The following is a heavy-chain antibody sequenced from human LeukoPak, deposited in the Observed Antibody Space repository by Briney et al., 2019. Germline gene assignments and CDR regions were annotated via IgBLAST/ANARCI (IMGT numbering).Heavy chain of an antibody. J-gene: IGHJ4*02. Sequence: SVKVSCKASGFTFTSSAVQWVRQARGQRLEWIGWIVVGSGNTNYAQKFQERVTITRDMSTSTAYMELSSLRSEDTAVYYCATNTVNTIAPSYRGQGALVTVSS. D-gene: IGHD4-17*01. CDR2: IVVGSGNT. CDR1: GFTFTSSA. V-gene: IGHV1-58*01. CDR3: ATNTVNTIAPSY.